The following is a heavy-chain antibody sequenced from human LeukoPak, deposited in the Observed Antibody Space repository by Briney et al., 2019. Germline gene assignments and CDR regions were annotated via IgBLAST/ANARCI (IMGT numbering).Heavy chain of an antibody. V-gene: IGHV3-48*04. CDR2: ISSSGSTI. CDR1: GFTFSSYS. CDR3: ARDINSYGPDY. Sequence: GGSLRLSCAASGFTFSSYSMNWVRQAPGKGLEWVSYISSSGSTIDYADSVKGRFTISRDNAKNSLYLQMNSLRAEDTAVYYCARDINSYGPDYWGQGTLVTVSS. J-gene: IGHJ4*02. D-gene: IGHD5-18*01.